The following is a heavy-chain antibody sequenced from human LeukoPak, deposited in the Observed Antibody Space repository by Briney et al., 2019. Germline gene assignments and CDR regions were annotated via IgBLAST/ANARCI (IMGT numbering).Heavy chain of an antibody. V-gene: IGHV3-21*01. Sequence: GGSLRLSCAVSGFTFSSYSMNWVRQAPGKGLEWVSSISSSSSYIHYADSVKGRFTISRDNAKNSLNLQMNSLRTEVTAVYYCARAAVNVLRFLEWSFDPWGQGTLVTVSS. CDR3: ARAAVNVLRFLEWSFDP. CDR2: ISSSSSYI. D-gene: IGHD3-3*01. CDR1: GFTFSSYS. J-gene: IGHJ5*02.